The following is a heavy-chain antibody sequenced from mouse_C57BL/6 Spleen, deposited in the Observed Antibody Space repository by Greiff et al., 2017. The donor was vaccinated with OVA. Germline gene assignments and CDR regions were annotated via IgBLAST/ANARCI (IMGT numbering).Heavy chain of an antibody. CDR3: AREYGSSHWYFDV. J-gene: IGHJ1*03. V-gene: IGHV1-63*01. D-gene: IGHD1-1*01. CDR1: GYTFPTYW. Sequence: VQLQESGAELVRPGTSVKMSCKASGYTFPTYWIGWAKQRPGHGLEWIGDIYPGGGYTNYNEKFKGKATLTADKSSSTAYMQFSSLTSEDSAIYYCAREYGSSHWYFDVWGTGTTVTVSS. CDR2: IYPGGGYT.